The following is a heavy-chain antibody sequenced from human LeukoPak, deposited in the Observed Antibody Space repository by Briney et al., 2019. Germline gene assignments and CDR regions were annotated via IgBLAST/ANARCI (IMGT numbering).Heavy chain of an antibody. CDR3: ARGGQGDGYSADEAFDI. CDR1: GDSVSSNSAA. CDR2: TCYRSKWYN. V-gene: IGHV6-1*01. D-gene: IGHD5-24*01. J-gene: IGHJ3*02. Sequence: SQTLSLTCAVSGDSVSSNSAAWNWIRQSSSRGLEWLGRTCYRSKWYNDYARSVKSRITINPDTSKNQFSLQVNSVTPEDTAVYYCARGGQGDGYSADEAFDIWGQGTMVTVSS.